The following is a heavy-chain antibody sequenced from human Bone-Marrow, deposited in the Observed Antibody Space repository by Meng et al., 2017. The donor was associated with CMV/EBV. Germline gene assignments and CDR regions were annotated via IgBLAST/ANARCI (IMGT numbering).Heavy chain of an antibody. CDR1: GFTFSTYG. Sequence: GGSLRLSCAAPGFTFSTYGMHWVRQAPGKGLEWVAVIWYDGSNKYYADSVKGRFTISRDNYKNTLYLQMNSLRAEDTAVYYCARVMMQQLADWGQGTRVTVSS. V-gene: IGHV3-33*01. CDR3: ARVMMQQLAD. J-gene: IGHJ4*02. D-gene: IGHD6-13*01. CDR2: IWYDGSNK.